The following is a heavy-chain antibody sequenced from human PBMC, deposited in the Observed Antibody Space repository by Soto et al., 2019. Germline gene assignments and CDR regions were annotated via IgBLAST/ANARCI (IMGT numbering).Heavy chain of an antibody. Sequence: VGSLRLSCAVSGFTFGSYWMNWVRLIPGKGLEWVAYIKPDGSATYYVDSVKGRFTISRDNAKNSLYLQMNSLRVEDTSVYYCARAGYCGPGCYYYFDYWGQGTLVTAPQ. CDR1: GFTFGSYW. V-gene: IGHV3-7*01. D-gene: IGHD2-21*02. J-gene: IGHJ4*02. CDR2: IKPDGSAT. CDR3: ARAGYCGPGCYYYFDY.